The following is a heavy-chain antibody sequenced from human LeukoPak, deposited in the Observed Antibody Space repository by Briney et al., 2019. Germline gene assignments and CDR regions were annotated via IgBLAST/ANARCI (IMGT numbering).Heavy chain of an antibody. V-gene: IGHV5-51*01. CDR3: ARSWVCSSTSCQDY. J-gene: IGHJ4*02. CDR2: IYPGDSDT. CDR1: GNSFTNYW. Sequence: GESLKISCKASGNSFTNYWIGWVRQMPGKGLEWMGIIYPGDSDTRYSPSFQGQVTISADKSISTAYLQWSSLKASDTAMYYCARSWVCSSTSCQDYWGQGTLVIVSS. D-gene: IGHD2-2*01.